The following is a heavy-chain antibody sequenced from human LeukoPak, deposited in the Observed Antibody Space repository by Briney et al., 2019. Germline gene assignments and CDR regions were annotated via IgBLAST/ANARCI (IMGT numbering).Heavy chain of an antibody. J-gene: IGHJ4*02. CDR3: AREGHLSGYYFPDY. CDR2: INPNSGGT. D-gene: IGHD3-22*01. CDR1: VYTFTGYY. Sequence: ASVKVSCKASVYTFTGYYMHWVRQAPGQGLEWMGRINPNSGGTNYAQKFQGRVTMTRDTSISTAYMELSRLRSDDTAVYYCAREGHLSGYYFPDYWGQGTLVTVSS. V-gene: IGHV1-2*06.